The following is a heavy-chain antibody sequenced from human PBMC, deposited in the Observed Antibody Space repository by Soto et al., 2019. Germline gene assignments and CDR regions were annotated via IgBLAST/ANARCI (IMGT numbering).Heavy chain of an antibody. CDR1: GLNFDYFA. V-gene: IGHV3-9*01. J-gene: IGHJ4*02. CDR3: AKGRYDFWSPYYFDS. CDR2: ITWNSRVL. Sequence: GGSLRLSCVGTGLNFDYFAMHWVRQSPGKGLEWVSGITWNSRVLAYADSVKGRFTISRDNARNSLYLQMDSLRDEDTAMYYCAKGRYDFWSPYYFDSWGQGTLVTVSS. D-gene: IGHD3-3*01.